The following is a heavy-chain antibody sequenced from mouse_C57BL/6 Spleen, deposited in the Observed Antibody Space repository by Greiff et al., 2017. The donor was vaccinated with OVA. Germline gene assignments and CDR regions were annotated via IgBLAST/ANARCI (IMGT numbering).Heavy chain of an antibody. D-gene: IGHD2-3*01. Sequence: VKLQQSGPELVRPGVSVKISCKGSGYTFTAYAMHWVKQSHAKSLEWIGVISTYYGDASYNQKFKDKATMTVDKSSSTAYMELARLTSEDSAVDYCARKDGYYWYFDVWGTGTTVTVSS. CDR1: GYTFTAYA. CDR2: ISTYYGDA. V-gene: IGHV1-67*01. J-gene: IGHJ1*03. CDR3: ARKDGYYWYFDV.